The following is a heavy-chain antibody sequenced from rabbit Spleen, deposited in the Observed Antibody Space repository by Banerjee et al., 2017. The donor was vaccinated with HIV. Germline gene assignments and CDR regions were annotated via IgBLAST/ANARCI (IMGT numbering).Heavy chain of an antibody. V-gene: IGHV1S7*01. CDR1: GFDFSSYY. Sequence: QSLVESGGDLVQPEGSLTLTCKVSGFDFSSYYMTWVRQAPGKGLEWIGYIDPLFGTTHYASWVNGRFTISNDNAQNTLYLQMNSLTAADTATYFCARDPYSYDDYGDYPFNLWGPGTLVTAS. J-gene: IGHJ4*01. CDR2: IDPLFGTT. D-gene: IGHD2-1*01. CDR3: ARDPYSYDDYGDYPFNL.